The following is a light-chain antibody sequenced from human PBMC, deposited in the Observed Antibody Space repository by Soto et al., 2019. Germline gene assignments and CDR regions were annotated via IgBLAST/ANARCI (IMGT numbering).Light chain of an antibody. CDR3: QQYDRYPVT. CDR2: KAS. Sequence: DSQMTHSPSTLAASVGDRVTITCRASQSVSTWLAWYQQKPGKPPKLLIYKASILQSGVSSRFSGSGSGTDFTLTISGLQPDDFATYYCQQYDRYPVTFGGGTKVEVK. V-gene: IGKV1-5*03. CDR1: QSVSTW. J-gene: IGKJ4*01.